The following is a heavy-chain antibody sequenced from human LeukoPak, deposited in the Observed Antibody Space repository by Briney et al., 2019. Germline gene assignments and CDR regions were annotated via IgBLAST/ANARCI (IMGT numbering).Heavy chain of an antibody. V-gene: IGHV3-30-3*01. J-gene: IGHJ4*02. CDR2: ISYDGSNK. CDR3: ARDRDYGDYLYYFDY. D-gene: IGHD4-17*01. CDR1: GFTFSSYA. Sequence: GGSLRLSCAASGFTFSSYAMHWVRQAPGKGLEWVAVISYDGSNKYYADSVKGRFTISRDNSKNTLYLQMNSLRAEDTAVYYCARDRDYGDYLYYFDYWGQGTLVTVSS.